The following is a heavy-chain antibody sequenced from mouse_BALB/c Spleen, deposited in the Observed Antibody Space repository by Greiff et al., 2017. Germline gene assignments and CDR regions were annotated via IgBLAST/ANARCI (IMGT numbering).Heavy chain of an antibody. J-gene: IGHJ4*01. CDR1: GFTFSDYY. CDR2: ISDGGSYT. Sequence: EVKLVESGGGLVKPGGSLKLSCAASGFTFSDYYMYWVRQTPEKRLEWVATISDGGSYTYYPDSVKGRFTISRDNAKNNLYLQMSSLKSEDTAMYYCARDPITTVVATPAMDYWGQGTSVTVSS. V-gene: IGHV5-4*02. CDR3: ARDPITTVVATPAMDY. D-gene: IGHD1-1*01.